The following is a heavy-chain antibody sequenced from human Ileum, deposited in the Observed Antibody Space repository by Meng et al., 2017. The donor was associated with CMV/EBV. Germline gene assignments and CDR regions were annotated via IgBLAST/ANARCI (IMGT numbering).Heavy chain of an antibody. CDR3: ARVWGIAVRPLDY. Sequence: TLSTTLTAAGATISRGHSYWKWFLQTPGKGLEWIGHIHDSGSTYSNPSLQSRVTISVDTSKNQFSLKLSSVTAADTAVYYCARVWGIAVRPLDYWGQGTLVTVSS. J-gene: IGHJ4*02. D-gene: IGHD6-6*01. CDR1: GATISRGHSY. CDR2: IHDSGST. V-gene: IGHV4-30-4*01.